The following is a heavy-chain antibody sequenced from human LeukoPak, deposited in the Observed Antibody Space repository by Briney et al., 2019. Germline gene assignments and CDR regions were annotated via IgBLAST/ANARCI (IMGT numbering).Heavy chain of an antibody. J-gene: IGHJ4*02. Sequence: GGSLRLSCAASGFTFSYAWMTWVRQAPGMGLEWVGRIKSKTDGGTTDYAAPVKGRFGIPRDDSKNTLYLQMDSLKTEDTAVYYCTTGSQYDILTGFYISEWGQGTLVTVSS. V-gene: IGHV3-15*01. CDR2: IKSKTDGGTT. CDR3: TTGSQYDILTGFYISE. CDR1: GFTFSYAW. D-gene: IGHD3-9*01.